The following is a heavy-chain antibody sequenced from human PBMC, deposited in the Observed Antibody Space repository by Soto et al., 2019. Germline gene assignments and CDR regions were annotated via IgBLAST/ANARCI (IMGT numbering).Heavy chain of an antibody. CDR1: GGTFSSYA. Sequence: ASVKVSCKASGGTFSSYAISWVRQAPGQGLEWMGGIIPIFGTANYAQKFQGRVTTTADESTSTAYMELSSLRSEDTAVYYCARGGPVFDSPSYGMDVRREVPTVTVCS. J-gene: IGHJ6*04. V-gene: IGHV1-69*13. D-gene: IGHD3-10*02. CDR2: IIPIFGTA. CDR3: ARGGPVFDSPSYGMDV.